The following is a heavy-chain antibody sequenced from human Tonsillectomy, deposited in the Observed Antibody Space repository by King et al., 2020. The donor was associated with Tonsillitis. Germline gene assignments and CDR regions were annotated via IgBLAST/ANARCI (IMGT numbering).Heavy chain of an antibody. Sequence: GGGGWGASGTRARTGAVDGGSVGGYYWSGSRQPPGRGLEWMGAINHSGSTNYNPALKRLVTISVATSKNQFSLELSSVTAADTAVYYCARFLSGYSYGFLFDYWVQGTLVTVSS. CDR3: ARFLSGYSYGFLFDY. CDR1: GGSVGGYY. D-gene: IGHD5-18*01. V-gene: IGHV4-34*01. CDR2: INHSGST. J-gene: IGHJ4*02.